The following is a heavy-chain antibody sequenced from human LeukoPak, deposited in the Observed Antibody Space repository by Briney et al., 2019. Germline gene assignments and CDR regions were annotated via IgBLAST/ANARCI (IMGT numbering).Heavy chain of an antibody. CDR2: IYYSGST. Sequence: KPSETLSLTCAASGGSISSGGYSWSWIRQPPGKGLEWIGYIYYSGSTYYNPSLKSRVTISVDTSKNQFSLKLSSVTAADTAVYYCASQTIAVAGTTPSFDYWGQGTLVTVSS. CDR3: ASQTIAVAGTTPSFDY. CDR1: GGSISSGGYS. V-gene: IGHV4-30-4*07. J-gene: IGHJ4*02. D-gene: IGHD6-19*01.